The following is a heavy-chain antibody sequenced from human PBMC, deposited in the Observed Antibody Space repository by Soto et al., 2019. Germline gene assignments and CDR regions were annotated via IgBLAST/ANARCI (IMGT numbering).Heavy chain of an antibody. CDR1: GFTFSSYS. CDR2: ISSSSTTI. Sequence: EVQLVESGGGLVQPGGSLRLSCAASGFTFSSYSMNWVRQAPGKGLEWLSYISSSSTTIYYADSMKGRFTISRDNAKNSLYLQMNRLRVEDTAVYYCASDQGVAPTTRTFDIWGQGTMVTVSS. CDR3: ASDQGVAPTTRTFDI. D-gene: IGHD2-15*01. J-gene: IGHJ3*02. V-gene: IGHV3-48*01.